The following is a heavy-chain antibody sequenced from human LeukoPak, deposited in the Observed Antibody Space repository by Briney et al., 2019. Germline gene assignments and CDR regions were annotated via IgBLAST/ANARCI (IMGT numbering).Heavy chain of an antibody. Sequence: GASVKVSCKPSGYTFTGYYMHWVRQAPGQGLEWVGWINPNSGGTNYAQKFRGRVTMTRDTSISTAYMELSRLTSDDTAVYYCARGVFGNNWFDPWGQGTLVTVSS. D-gene: IGHD3-16*01. CDR3: ARGVFGNNWFDP. V-gene: IGHV1-2*02. J-gene: IGHJ5*02. CDR2: INPNSGGT. CDR1: GYTFTGYY.